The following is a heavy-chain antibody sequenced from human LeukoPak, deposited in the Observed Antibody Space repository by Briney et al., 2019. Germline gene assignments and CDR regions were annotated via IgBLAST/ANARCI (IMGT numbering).Heavy chain of an antibody. V-gene: IGHV4-39*01. Sequence: SETLSLTCTVSGGSISSSSYYWGWIRQPPGKGLEWIGSIYYSGSTYYNPSLKSRVTISVDTSKNQFSLKLSSVTAADTAVYYCASPYYYDSGGRHAFDIWGQGTMVTVSS. D-gene: IGHD3-22*01. CDR2: IYYSGST. CDR3: ASPYYYDSGGRHAFDI. J-gene: IGHJ3*02. CDR1: GGSISSSSYY.